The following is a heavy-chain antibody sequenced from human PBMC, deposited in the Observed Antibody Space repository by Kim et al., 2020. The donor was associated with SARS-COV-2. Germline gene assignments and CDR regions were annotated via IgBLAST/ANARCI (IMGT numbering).Heavy chain of an antibody. D-gene: IGHD6-19*01. CDR2: ISGSGGST. CDR1: GFTFSSYA. CDR3: AKWKRGIAVAGSLYYYYGMDV. J-gene: IGHJ6*02. Sequence: GGSLRLSCAASGFTFSSYAMSWVRQAPGKGLEWVSAISGSGGSTYYADSVKGRFTISRDNSKNTLYLQMNSLRAEDTAVYYCAKWKRGIAVAGSLYYYYGMDVWGQGTTVTVSS. V-gene: IGHV3-23*01.